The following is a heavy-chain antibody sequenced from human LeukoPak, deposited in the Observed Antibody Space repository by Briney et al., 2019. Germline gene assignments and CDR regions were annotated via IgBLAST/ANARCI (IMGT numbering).Heavy chain of an antibody. V-gene: IGHV3-33*06. D-gene: IGHD4-11*01. CDR3: AKNAQRGFDYSNSLEH. J-gene: IGHJ4*02. CDR1: GFSFSHFG. Sequence: PGTSLRLSCEASGFSFSHFGRHWVRQAPGKGLEWVAVIWSDATNQYYGDSVKGRFTIPRDNFKKTVPLQMDSLRAEDTAVYYWAKNAQRGFDYSNSLEHGGQGSLVTVSS. CDR2: IWSDATNQ.